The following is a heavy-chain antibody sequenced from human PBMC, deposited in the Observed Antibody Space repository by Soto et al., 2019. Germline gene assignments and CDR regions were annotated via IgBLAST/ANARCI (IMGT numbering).Heavy chain of an antibody. CDR3: ASGQVPAASTYYYYGMDV. Sequence: QVQLVQSGAEVKKPGASVKVSCKASGYTFTSYGISWVRQAPGQGLEWMGWISAYNGNTNYAQKPQGRCPMNTDTATSTAYMEVRSLRSDDTAVYYCASGQVPAASTYYYYGMDVWGQGTTVTVSS. CDR2: ISAYNGNT. D-gene: IGHD2-2*01. V-gene: IGHV1-18*01. J-gene: IGHJ6*02. CDR1: GYTFTSYG.